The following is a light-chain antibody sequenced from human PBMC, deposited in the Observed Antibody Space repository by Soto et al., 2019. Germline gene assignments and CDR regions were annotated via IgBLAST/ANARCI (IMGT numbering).Light chain of an antibody. J-gene: IGKJ4*01. CDR1: QDISNY. CDR3: QQYDNLPRLT. V-gene: IGKV1-33*01. Sequence: DIQMTQSPSSLPASVGDRVTITCQASQDISNYLNWYQQKPGKAPKLLIYDASNLETGVPSRFSGSGSGTDFTFTISSLQPEDIATYYCQQYDNLPRLTFGGGTKVDIK. CDR2: DAS.